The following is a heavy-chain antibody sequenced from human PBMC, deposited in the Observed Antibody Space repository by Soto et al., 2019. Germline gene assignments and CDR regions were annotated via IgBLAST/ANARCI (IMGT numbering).Heavy chain of an antibody. Sequence: GGSLRLSCAASGFTFSDYYMSWIRQAPGKGLEWVSYISSSSSYTNYADSVKGRFTISRDNAKNSLYLQMNSLRAEDTAVYYCARIQRFLEWFQPRGAFDIWGQGTMVTVSS. CDR3: ARIQRFLEWFQPRGAFDI. V-gene: IGHV3-11*06. CDR1: GFTFSDYY. D-gene: IGHD3-3*01. CDR2: ISSSSSYT. J-gene: IGHJ3*02.